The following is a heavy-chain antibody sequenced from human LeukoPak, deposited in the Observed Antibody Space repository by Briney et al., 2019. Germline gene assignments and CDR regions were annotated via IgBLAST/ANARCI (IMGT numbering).Heavy chain of an antibody. Sequence: GGSLRLSCATSGFTLSSFWMHWVRQPPGKGLVWVSRINSDATNTNYADSVKGRFTISRDNTKNTVYLQMNSLGAEDTAVYYCARGGWGISVHFDTWGQGALVTVSP. CDR2: INSDATNT. CDR3: ARGGWGISVHFDT. D-gene: IGHD3-10*01. CDR1: GFTLSSFW. J-gene: IGHJ4*02. V-gene: IGHV3-74*01.